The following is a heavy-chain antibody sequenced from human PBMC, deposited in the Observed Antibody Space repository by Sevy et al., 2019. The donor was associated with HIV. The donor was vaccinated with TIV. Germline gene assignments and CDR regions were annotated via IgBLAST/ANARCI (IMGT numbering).Heavy chain of an antibody. CDR1: GFTFSTYA. CDR2: VSYDEGDK. Sequence: GGSLRLSCVASGFTFSTYAMHWVRQAPGKGLEWVAVVSYDEGDKYYADSVKGRFTISRDNSKSSLYLQMNSLRGEDTAVYYCALERLSSNVAEYFQNWGQGTLVTVSS. D-gene: IGHD1-1*01. J-gene: IGHJ1*01. CDR3: ALERLSSNVAEYFQN. V-gene: IGHV3-30-3*01.